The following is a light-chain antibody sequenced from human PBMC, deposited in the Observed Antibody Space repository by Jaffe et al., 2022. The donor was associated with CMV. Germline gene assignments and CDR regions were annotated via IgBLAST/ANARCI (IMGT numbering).Light chain of an antibody. J-gene: IGKJ5*01. CDR3: QQSYSTPPIT. V-gene: IGKV1-39*01. CDR2: AAS. Sequence: DIQVTQSPSSLSASVGDRVTITCRTSDYIDNYLSWYKQKPGKAPKLLIYAASSLQSGVPSRFSGGGSGTDFNFTISSLQPEDFATYYCQQSYSTPPITFGQGTRLDIK. CDR1: DYIDNY.